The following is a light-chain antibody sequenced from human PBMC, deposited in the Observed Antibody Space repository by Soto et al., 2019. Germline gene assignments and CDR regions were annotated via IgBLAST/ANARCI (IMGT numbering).Light chain of an antibody. CDR3: KQSNSYTWN. CDR1: QSITSW. J-gene: IGKJ5*01. Sequence: DIHMTQSPSTLSASVGYRVTITCGASQSITSWLAWYQQKPGKAPKLLMYDASSLYSGVPSRFRGSGSGTEFTLTIRSLQPDDFEPSPCKQSNSYTWNFGKG. CDR2: DAS. V-gene: IGKV1-5*01.